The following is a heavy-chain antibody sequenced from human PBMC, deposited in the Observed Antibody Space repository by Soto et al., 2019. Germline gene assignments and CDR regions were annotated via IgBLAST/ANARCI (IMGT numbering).Heavy chain of an antibody. CDR2: ISWNSGSI. D-gene: IGHD3-10*01. CDR1: GFTFDDYA. V-gene: IGHV3-9*01. J-gene: IGHJ3*02. CDR3: AKSGIMVRVVITGAFDI. Sequence: EVQLVESGGGLVQPGRYLRLSCAASGFTFDDYAMHWVRQAPGKGLEWVSGISWNSGSIGYADSVKGRFTISRDNDKNSLYLQMNSLRAEDTALYYCAKSGIMVRVVITGAFDIWGQGTMVTVSS.